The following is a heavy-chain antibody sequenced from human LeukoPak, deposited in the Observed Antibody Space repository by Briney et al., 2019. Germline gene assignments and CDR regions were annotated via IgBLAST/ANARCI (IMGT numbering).Heavy chain of an antibody. CDR2: IYTSGST. Sequence: ASEILSLTCTVSGGSISSYYWSWIRQPAGKGLEWIGRIYTSGSTNYNPSLKSRVTMSVDTSKNQFSLKLSSVTAADTAVYYCAREGYYGSGSYYNFDYWGQGTLVTVSS. CDR1: GGSISSYY. CDR3: AREGYYGSGSYYNFDY. J-gene: IGHJ4*02. D-gene: IGHD3-10*01. V-gene: IGHV4-4*07.